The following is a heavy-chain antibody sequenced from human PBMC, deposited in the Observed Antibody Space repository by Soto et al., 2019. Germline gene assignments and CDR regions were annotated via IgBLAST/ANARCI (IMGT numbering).Heavy chain of an antibody. CDR1: GFTFSSYW. D-gene: IGHD6-13*01. CDR3: ATQLGPAFDI. V-gene: IGHV3-74*01. J-gene: IGHJ3*02. Sequence: PGGSLRLSCAASGFTFSSYWMHWVRQAPGKGLVXVSXINXXXXXTXXADSVKGRFTISRDNSKNTLYLQMNSPRAEDTAVYYCATQLGPAFDIWGQGTMVTVSS. CDR2: INXXXXXT.